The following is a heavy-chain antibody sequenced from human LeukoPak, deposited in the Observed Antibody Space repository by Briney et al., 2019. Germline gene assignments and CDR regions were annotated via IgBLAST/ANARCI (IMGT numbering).Heavy chain of an antibody. CDR2: INPNSGGT. D-gene: IGHD2-15*01. CDR3: ARRCSGGRCYPGAFDI. CDR1: GYTFTGYY. V-gene: IGHV1-2*02. Sequence: GASVKVSCKASGYTFTGYYMHWVRQAPGQGLEWMGWINPNSGGTNYAQKFQGRVTMTRDTSISTAFLQWSSLKASDTAMYYCARRCSGGRCYPGAFDIWGQGTMVTVSS. J-gene: IGHJ3*02.